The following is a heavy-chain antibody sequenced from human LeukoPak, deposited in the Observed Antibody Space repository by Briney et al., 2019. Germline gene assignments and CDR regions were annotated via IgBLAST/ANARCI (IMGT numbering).Heavy chain of an antibody. CDR1: GFTFSSYE. Sequence: PGGSLRLSCAASGFTFSSYEMNWVRQAPGKGLEWVSYISTSGSTIYYADSVKGRFTISRDNSKNTLYLQMNSLRAEDTAVYYCAKATDWFEDYWGQGALVTVSS. CDR3: AKATDWFEDY. J-gene: IGHJ4*02. CDR2: ISTSGSTI. D-gene: IGHD3-9*01. V-gene: IGHV3-48*03.